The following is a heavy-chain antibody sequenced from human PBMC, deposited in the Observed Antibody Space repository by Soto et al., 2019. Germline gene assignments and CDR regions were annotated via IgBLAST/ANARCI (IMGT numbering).Heavy chain of an antibody. CDR3: ARVAVGLDY. CDR1: GYTFTSYY. V-gene: IGHV1-46*01. J-gene: IGHJ4*02. D-gene: IGHD6-19*01. Sequence: GASVKVSCRASGYTFTSYYMHWVRQAPGQGLEWMGIINPSDGGTSYAQKFQGRVTMTRDTSTSTVYMELSSLRSEDTAVYYCARVAVGLDYWGQGTLVTVSS. CDR2: INPSDGGT.